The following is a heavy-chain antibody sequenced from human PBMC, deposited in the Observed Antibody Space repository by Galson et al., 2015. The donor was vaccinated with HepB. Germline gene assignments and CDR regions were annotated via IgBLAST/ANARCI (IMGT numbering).Heavy chain of an antibody. D-gene: IGHD4-17*01. CDR3: ARDALGYGDYGFDY. V-gene: IGHV3-21*01. CDR1: GFTFSSYS. Sequence: SLRLSCAASGFTFSSYSMNWVRQAPGKGLEWVSSISSSSSYIYYADSVKGRFTISRDNAKNSLYLQMNSLRAEDTAVYYCARDALGYGDYGFDYWGQGTLVTVSS. J-gene: IGHJ4*02. CDR2: ISSSSSYI.